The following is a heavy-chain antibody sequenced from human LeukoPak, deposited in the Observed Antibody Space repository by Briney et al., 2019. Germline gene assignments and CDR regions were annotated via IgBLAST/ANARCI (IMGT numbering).Heavy chain of an antibody. Sequence: GGSLRLSCAASGFTFSSYAMSWVRQAPGKRLEWVSAISGSGGSTYYADSVKGRFTISRDNSKNTLYLQMNSLRAEDTAVYSCAKGDFWSGYLYYFDYWGQGTLVTVSS. CDR1: GFTFSSYA. CDR2: ISGSGGST. CDR3: AKGDFWSGYLYYFDY. V-gene: IGHV3-23*01. J-gene: IGHJ4*02. D-gene: IGHD3-3*01.